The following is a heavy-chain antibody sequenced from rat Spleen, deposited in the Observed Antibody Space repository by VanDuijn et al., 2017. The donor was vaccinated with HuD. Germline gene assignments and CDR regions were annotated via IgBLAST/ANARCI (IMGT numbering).Heavy chain of an antibody. V-gene: IGHV2-43*01. J-gene: IGHJ2*01. D-gene: IGHD1-2*01. CDR3: ATSYMPFDY. CDR1: GFSLTSYH. CDR2: IWTGGTT. Sequence: QVQLKESGPGLVQPSQTLSLTCTVSGFSLTSYHVSWVRQPPGKGLEWMGIIWTGGTTTYNSLLESRLSISRDASKSQVFLKMNSLQTEDTATYYCATSYMPFDYWGQGVRVTVSS.